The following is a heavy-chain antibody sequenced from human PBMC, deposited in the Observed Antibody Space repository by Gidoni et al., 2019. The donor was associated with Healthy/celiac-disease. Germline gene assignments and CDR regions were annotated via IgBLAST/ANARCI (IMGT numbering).Heavy chain of an antibody. J-gene: IGHJ4*02. CDR1: GGSLSSSSYY. V-gene: IGHV4-39*01. D-gene: IGHD1-26*01. Sequence: QLQLQESGPGLVKPSETLSLTCTVSGGSLSSSSYYWGWIRQPPGKGLEWIGSIYYSGSTYYNPSLKSRVTISVDTSKNQFSLKLSSVTAADTAVHYCARHQNIVGANPFDYWGQGTLVTVSS. CDR3: ARHQNIVGANPFDY. CDR2: IYYSGST.